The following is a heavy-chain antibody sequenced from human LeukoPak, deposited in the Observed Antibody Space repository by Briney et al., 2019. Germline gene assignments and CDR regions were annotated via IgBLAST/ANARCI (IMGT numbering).Heavy chain of an antibody. V-gene: IGHV1-24*01. CDR1: GYTLTELS. CDR3: ATGYYDSSGLPGRNWFDP. D-gene: IGHD3-22*01. Sequence: ASVKVSCKVSGYTLTELSMHWVRQAPGNGLEWMGGFDPEDGETIYAQKFQGRVTMTEDTSTDTAYMELSSLRSEDTAVYYCATGYYDSSGLPGRNWFDPWGQGTLVTVSS. CDR2: FDPEDGET. J-gene: IGHJ5*02.